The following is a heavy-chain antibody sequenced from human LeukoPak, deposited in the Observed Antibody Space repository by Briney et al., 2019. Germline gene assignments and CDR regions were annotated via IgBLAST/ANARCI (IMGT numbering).Heavy chain of an antibody. J-gene: IGHJ4*02. CDR1: GLTVSSNY. CDR2: IYSGGTT. D-gene: IGHD4-17*01. V-gene: IGHV3-66*01. Sequence: PGGSLRLSCVVSGLTVSSNYMSWVRQAPGKGLEWVSVIYSGGTTNYADSVKGRFIVYRDNSKNTLYLQMNSLRAEDTAVYYRASKVTTGYWGQGTLVTVSS. CDR3: ASKVTTGY.